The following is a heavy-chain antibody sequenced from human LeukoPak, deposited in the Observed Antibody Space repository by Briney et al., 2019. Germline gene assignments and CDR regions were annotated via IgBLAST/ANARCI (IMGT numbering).Heavy chain of an antibody. CDR2: ISSGGSTM. CDR1: GFTFSTYE. D-gene: IGHD3-16*01. CDR3: AREWGSDAFDI. V-gene: IGHV3-48*03. J-gene: IGHJ3*02. Sequence: GGSLRLSCAASGFTFSTYEMTWVRQAPGKGLEWVSYISSGGSTMYYADSVKGRFTISLDNAKNSLYLQMNSLRAEDTAVYYCAREWGSDAFDIWGQGTMVIVSS.